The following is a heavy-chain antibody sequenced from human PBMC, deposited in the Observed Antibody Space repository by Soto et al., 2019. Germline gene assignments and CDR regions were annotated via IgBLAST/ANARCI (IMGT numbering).Heavy chain of an antibody. CDR1: GFTFSSYS. CDR2: ISSSSSYI. J-gene: IGHJ5*02. CDR3: ARARIGWFGELLLNWFDP. Sequence: GGSLRLSCAASGFTFSSYSMNWVRQAPGKGLEWVSSISSSSSYIYYADSVKGRFTISRDNAKNSLYLQMNSLRAEDTAVYYFARARIGWFGELLLNWFDPWGQGTLVTVSS. V-gene: IGHV3-21*01. D-gene: IGHD3-10*01.